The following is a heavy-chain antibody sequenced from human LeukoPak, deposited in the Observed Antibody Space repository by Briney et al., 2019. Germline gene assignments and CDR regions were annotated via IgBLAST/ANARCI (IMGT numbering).Heavy chain of an antibody. V-gene: IGHV3-21*01. CDR3: ARDAPDRSGSYQTEFDY. Sequence: PGGSLRLSCAASGFTFSSYSMNWVRQAPGKGLEWVSSISSSSSYMYYADSVKGRFTISRDNAKNSLYLQMNSLRAEDTAVYYCARDAPDRSGSYQTEFDYWGQGTLVTVSS. D-gene: IGHD1-26*01. CDR2: ISSSSSYM. CDR1: GFTFSSYS. J-gene: IGHJ4*02.